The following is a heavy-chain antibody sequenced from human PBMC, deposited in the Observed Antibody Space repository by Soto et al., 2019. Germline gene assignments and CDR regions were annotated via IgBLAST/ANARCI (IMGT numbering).Heavy chain of an antibody. J-gene: IGHJ6*02. CDR3: AREVTMIVDPVLAV. V-gene: IGHV4-31*02. CDR1: GAIISGGYY. D-gene: IGHD3-22*01. Sequence: GAIISGGYYWSLIRQHPGKGLEWIGYIYYSGSTYYNPSLKSRVTISVDTSKNQFSLKLSSVTAADTAVYYCAREVTMIVDPVLAVWGQGTTVTVSS. CDR2: IYYSGST.